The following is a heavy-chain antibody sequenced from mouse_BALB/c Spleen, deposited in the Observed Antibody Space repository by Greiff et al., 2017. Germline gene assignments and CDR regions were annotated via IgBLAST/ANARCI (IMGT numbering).Heavy chain of an antibody. Sequence: QVHVKQSGAELAKPGASVKMSCKASGYTFTSYWMHWVKQRPGQGLEWIGYINPSSGYTEYNQKFKDKATLTADKSSSTAYMQLSSLTSEDSAVYYCASAYRYDMDYWGQGTSVTVSS. CDR2: INPSSGYT. CDR3: ASAYRYDMDY. CDR1: GYTFTSYW. J-gene: IGHJ4*01. D-gene: IGHD2-14*01. V-gene: IGHV1-7*01.